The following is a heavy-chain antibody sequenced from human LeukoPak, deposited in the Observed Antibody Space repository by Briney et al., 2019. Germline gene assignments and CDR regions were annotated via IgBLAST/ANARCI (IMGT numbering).Heavy chain of an antibody. J-gene: IGHJ4*02. CDR2: IGPTGLDR. D-gene: IGHD1-14*01. Sequence: PGGSLRLSCTTSGLTFSTSGFNWVRQAPGKGLEWVASIGPTGLDRYHADSIKGRFTNSRDNANNFLYLQMDSLRAEDTAVYYCATETNGRHYDYWGQGTLLTGSS. CDR1: GLTFSTSG. V-gene: IGHV3-21*06. CDR3: ATETNGRHYDY.